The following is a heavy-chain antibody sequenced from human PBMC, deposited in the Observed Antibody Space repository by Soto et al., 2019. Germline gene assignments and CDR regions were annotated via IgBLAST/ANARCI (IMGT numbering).Heavy chain of an antibody. CDR1: GFIFSSFA. D-gene: IGHD6-19*01. CDR3: AKDPDISGWYQTDLDY. J-gene: IGHJ4*02. CDR2: ISNNGGST. Sequence: EVQLLESGGGLVQPGGFLRLSCAASGFIFSSFAMSWVRQAPGKGLEWVSTISNNGGSTYSADSVKGRFTISRDNSKNTLYLQMNSLRAEDTAVYYCAKDPDISGWYQTDLDYWGQGTLVTVSS. V-gene: IGHV3-23*01.